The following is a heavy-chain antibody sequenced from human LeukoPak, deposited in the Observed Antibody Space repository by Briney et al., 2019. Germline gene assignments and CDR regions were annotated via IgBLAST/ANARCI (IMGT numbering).Heavy chain of an antibody. CDR2: ISSSSSYI. CDR1: GFTFDDYA. V-gene: IGHV3-21*01. D-gene: IGHD5-18*01. J-gene: IGHJ4*02. CDR3: AREGLYNYGYVYGY. Sequence: GGSLRLSCVASGFTFDDYAMHWVRQAPGKGLEWVSSISSSSSYIYYADSMKGRFTISRDNAKNSLYLQMNSLRAEDTAVYFCAREGLYNYGYVYGYWGQGTLVTVSS.